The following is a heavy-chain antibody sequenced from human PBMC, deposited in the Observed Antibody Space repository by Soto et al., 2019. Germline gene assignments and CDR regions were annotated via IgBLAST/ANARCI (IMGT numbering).Heavy chain of an antibody. Sequence: QITLKESGPTLVKPTQTLTLTCTFSGFSLSSTRMAGGWIRQPPGKDLDWIALIYWDDDKRYSPFLKSRLTIPKDTSKNQVVLTMSNMDPVDTARYYCAHIVVAGLGYYFDYWGQGTLVTVSS. V-gene: IGHV2-5*02. CDR1: GFSLSSTRMA. CDR3: AHIVVAGLGYYFDY. J-gene: IGHJ4*02. CDR2: IYWDDDK. D-gene: IGHD6-19*01.